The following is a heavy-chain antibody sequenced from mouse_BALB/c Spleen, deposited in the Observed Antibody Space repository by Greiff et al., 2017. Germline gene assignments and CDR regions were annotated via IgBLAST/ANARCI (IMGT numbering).Heavy chain of an antibody. Sequence: VQLQQSGAELVRPGVSVKISCKGSGYTFTDYAMHWVKQSHAKSLEWIGVISTYYGDASYNQKFKGKATMTVDKSSSTAYMELARLTSEDSAIYYGARWGGNSAWFAYWGQGTLVTVSA. J-gene: IGHJ3*01. D-gene: IGHD2-1*01. CDR1: GYTFTDYA. CDR3: ARWGGNSAWFAY. V-gene: IGHV1S137*01. CDR2: ISTYYGDA.